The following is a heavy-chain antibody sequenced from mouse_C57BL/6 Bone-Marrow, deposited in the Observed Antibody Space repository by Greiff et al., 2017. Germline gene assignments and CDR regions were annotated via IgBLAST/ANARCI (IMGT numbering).Heavy chain of an antibody. CDR1: GYTFTSYW. CDR3: ATPLGSYVDY. Sequence: VQLQQSGAELVMPGASVKLSCKASGYTFTSYWMHWVKQRPGQGLEWIGEIDPSDSYTNYNQKFKGKSTLTVDKSSSTDYMQLSSLTSEDSAVYYCATPLGSYVDYWGQGTTLTVSS. J-gene: IGHJ2*01. D-gene: IGHD1-1*01. CDR2: IDPSDSYT. V-gene: IGHV1-69*01.